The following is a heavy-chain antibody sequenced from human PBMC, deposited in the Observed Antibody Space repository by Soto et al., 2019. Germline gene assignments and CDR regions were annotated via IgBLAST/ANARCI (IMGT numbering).Heavy chain of an antibody. Sequence: EVQLLESGGGLVQPGGSLRLSCAASGFTFSSYAMSWVRQAPGKGLEWVSAISGSGGSTYYADSVKGRFTISRDNSKNTLYLQMNSLRAEDTAVYYCAKDLVDIVATITDYFDYWGQGTLVTVSS. CDR2: ISGSGGST. V-gene: IGHV3-23*01. D-gene: IGHD5-12*01. CDR1: GFTFSSYA. J-gene: IGHJ4*02. CDR3: AKDLVDIVATITDYFDY.